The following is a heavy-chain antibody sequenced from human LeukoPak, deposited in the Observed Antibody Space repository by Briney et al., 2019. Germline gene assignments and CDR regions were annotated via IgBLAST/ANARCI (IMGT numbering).Heavy chain of an antibody. J-gene: IGHJ4*02. CDR3: ARGRTYYYDSSGYYYNFDY. Sequence: SETLSLTCAVYGGSFSGYYWSWTRQPPGKGLEWIGEINHSGSTNYNPSLKSRVTISVDTSKNQFSLKLSSVTAADTAVYYCARGRTYYYDSSGYYYNFDYWGQGTLVTVSS. V-gene: IGHV4-34*01. CDR2: INHSGST. CDR1: GGSFSGYY. D-gene: IGHD3-22*01.